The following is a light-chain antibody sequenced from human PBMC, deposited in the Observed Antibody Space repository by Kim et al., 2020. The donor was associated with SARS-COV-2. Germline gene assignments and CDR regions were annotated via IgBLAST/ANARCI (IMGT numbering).Light chain of an antibody. CDR1: QSVSSN. CDR3: QQYNSWPLT. CDR2: GVS. J-gene: IGKJ4*01. V-gene: IGKV3-15*01. Sequence: EIVMTQSPAALSVSPGERATLSCRASQSVSSNLAWYQQKPGQAPRLLIYGVSTRATGIPASFTGSGSETEFTLTISSLQSEDFAVYYCQQYNSWPLTFGGGTKVEI.